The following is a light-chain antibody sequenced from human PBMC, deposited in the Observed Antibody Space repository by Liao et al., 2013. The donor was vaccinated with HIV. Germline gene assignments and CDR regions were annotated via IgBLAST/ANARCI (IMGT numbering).Light chain of an antibody. CDR3: QVWDTSSDHPAYYV. CDR2: YDS. J-gene: IGLJ1*01. Sequence: SYELTQPPSVSVAPGKTASITCGGNNIGRKSVHWYQQRPGQAPVVVIYYDSDRPSGIPERFSGSNPGSTATLTISRVEAGDEADYYCQVWDTSSDHPAYYVFGTGTKVTVL. V-gene: IGLV3-21*01. CDR1: NIGRKS.